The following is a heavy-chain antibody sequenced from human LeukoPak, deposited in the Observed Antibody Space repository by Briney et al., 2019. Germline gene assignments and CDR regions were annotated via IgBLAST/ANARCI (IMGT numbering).Heavy chain of an antibody. CDR2: IIPIFGTA. V-gene: IGHV1-69*05. CDR1: GGTFSSYA. D-gene: IGHD5-18*01. J-gene: IGHJ4*02. Sequence: SVNVSCQASGGTFSSYAISWVRQAPGQGLEWMGRIIPIFGTANYAQNLQGRVTNTTDESTSTAYMELSSLRSEDTAVYYCARAPPVMYSYGWYFDYWGQGTLVTVSS. CDR3: ARAPPVMYSYGWYFDY.